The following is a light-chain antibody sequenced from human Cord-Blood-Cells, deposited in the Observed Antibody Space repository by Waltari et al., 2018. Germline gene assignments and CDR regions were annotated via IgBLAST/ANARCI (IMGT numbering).Light chain of an antibody. CDR2: YHD. Sequence: SVLSRHPSVFAPRSRSIPLPCSGRSSHVGTHAVTWYRQLPGKAPKLLIYYHDLLPSGVSDRFSGSKSGTSASLAISGLQSEDEADYYCAAWDDSLNGYVFGTGTKVTVL. CDR3: AAWDDSLNGYV. J-gene: IGLJ1*01. CDR1: SSHVGTHA. V-gene: IGLV1-36*01.